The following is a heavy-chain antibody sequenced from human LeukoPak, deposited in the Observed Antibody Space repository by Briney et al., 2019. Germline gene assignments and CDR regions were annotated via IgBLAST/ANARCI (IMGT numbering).Heavy chain of an antibody. CDR3: ASGTSRFYP. D-gene: IGHD1-7*01. CDR2: MIHIFGTA. CDR1: GGTLISYA. J-gene: IGHJ5*02. Sequence: GTSVKVSRQASGGTLISYALSWVRQAPRQGLEWMGGMIHIFGTANNVQKYQGRDANTTDESTSTDYMELSGLSSEDTAVYYCASGTSRFYPWGQGTLVIVSA. V-gene: IGHV1-69*05.